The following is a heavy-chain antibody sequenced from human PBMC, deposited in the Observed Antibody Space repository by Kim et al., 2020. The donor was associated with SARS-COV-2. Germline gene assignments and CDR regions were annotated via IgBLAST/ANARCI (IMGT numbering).Heavy chain of an antibody. CDR3: AKVPWYYYDSSGYFDY. J-gene: IGHJ4*02. CDR1: GFTFSSYA. D-gene: IGHD3-22*01. Sequence: GGSLRLSCAASGFTFSSYAMSWVRQAPGKGLEWVSAISGSGGSTYYADSVKGRFTISRDNSKNTLYLQMNSLRAGDTAVYYCAKVPWYYYDSSGYFDYWGQGTLVTVSS. CDR2: ISGSGGST. V-gene: IGHV3-23*01.